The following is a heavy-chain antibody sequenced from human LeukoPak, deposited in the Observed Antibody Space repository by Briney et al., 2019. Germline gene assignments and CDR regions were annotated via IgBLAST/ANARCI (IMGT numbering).Heavy chain of an antibody. J-gene: IGHJ5*02. CDR3: ARGPLVLRFSQNWFDP. D-gene: IGHD3-3*01. V-gene: IGHV3-48*01. CDR1: GFTFSSYS. CDR2: ISSSSSTI. Sequence: PGGSLRLSCAASGFTFSSYSMNWVRQAPGKGLEWVSYISSSSSTIYYADSVKGRFTISRDNAKNSLYLQMNSLRAEDTAVYYCARGPLVLRFSQNWFDPWGQGTLVTVSS.